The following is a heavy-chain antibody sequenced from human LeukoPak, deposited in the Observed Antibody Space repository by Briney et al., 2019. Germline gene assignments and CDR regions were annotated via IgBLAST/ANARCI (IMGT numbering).Heavy chain of an antibody. D-gene: IGHD3-22*01. J-gene: IGHJ4*02. Sequence: GGSLRLSCAASGFTFSNYAMSWVRQAPGKGLEWVSSITGNALNTYQADFIKGRFTISRDDSKNTLYLHLSSLRVEDTAVYYCAKLQDFYDNSGYSYFDNWGQGTLVTVYS. V-gene: IGHV3-23*01. CDR2: ITGNALNT. CDR1: GFTFSNYA. CDR3: AKLQDFYDNSGYSYFDN.